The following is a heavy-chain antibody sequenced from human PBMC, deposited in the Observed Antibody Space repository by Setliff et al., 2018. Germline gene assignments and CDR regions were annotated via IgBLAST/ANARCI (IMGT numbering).Heavy chain of an antibody. Sequence: ASVKVSCKASGYTFTGYYMHWVRQAPGQGLEWMGRIIPIFGTANYAQKFQGKVTITADKSTSTAYMELSRLRSEDTAVYYCAKVNNRFWSGYYPYYYGMDVWGQGTTVTVSS. CDR2: IIPIFGTA. D-gene: IGHD3-3*01. J-gene: IGHJ6*02. CDR3: AKVNNRFWSGYYPYYYGMDV. V-gene: IGHV1-69*06. CDR1: GYTFTGYY.